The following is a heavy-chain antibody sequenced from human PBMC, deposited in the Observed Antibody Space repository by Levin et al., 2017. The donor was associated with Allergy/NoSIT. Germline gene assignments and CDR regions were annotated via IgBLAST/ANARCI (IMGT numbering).Heavy chain of an antibody. CDR1: GYTFTGYY. V-gene: IGHV1-2*02. Sequence: GASVKVSCKASGYTFTGYYMHWVRQAPGQGLEWMGWINPNSGGTNYAQKFQGRVTMTRDTSISTAYMELSRLRSDDTAVYYCARDQGAWYQLLWREGNWFDPWGQGTLVTVSS. J-gene: IGHJ5*02. CDR3: ARDQGAWYQLLWREGNWFDP. CDR2: INPNSGGT. D-gene: IGHD2-2*01.